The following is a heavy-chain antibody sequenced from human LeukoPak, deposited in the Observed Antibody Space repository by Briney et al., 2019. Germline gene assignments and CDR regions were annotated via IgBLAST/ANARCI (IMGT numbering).Heavy chain of an antibody. CDR1: GFTVSSNY. D-gene: IGHD2-2*01. J-gene: IGHJ6*02. CDR3: ARVVVPAAISPYYYYGMDV. CDR2: ISYDGSNK. V-gene: IGHV3-30-3*01. Sequence: PGGSLRLSCAASGFTVSSNYMSWVRQAPGKGLEWVAVISYDGSNKYYADSVKGRFTISRDNSKNTLYLQMNSLRAEDTAVYYCARVVVPAAISPYYYYGMDVWGQGTTVTVSS.